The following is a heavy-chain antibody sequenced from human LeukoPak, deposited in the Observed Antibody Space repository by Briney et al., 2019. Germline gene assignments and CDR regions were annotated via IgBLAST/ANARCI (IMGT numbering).Heavy chain of an antibody. Sequence: ASVKVSCKAYGYTFISNYLNWVRQAPGQGLEWVGIINPSGGSPSYAQKFQGRVTMTRDMSTSTVYMTLSSLKSEDTAVYYCARYGIVATIGFDYWGQGTLVTVSS. D-gene: IGHD5-12*01. CDR2: INPSGGSP. J-gene: IGHJ4*02. CDR3: ARYGIVATIGFDY. V-gene: IGHV1-46*01. CDR1: GYTFISNY.